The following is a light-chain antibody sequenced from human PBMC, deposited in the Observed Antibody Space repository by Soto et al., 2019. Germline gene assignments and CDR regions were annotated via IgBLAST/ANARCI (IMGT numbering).Light chain of an antibody. CDR1: SSNVGGYNY. V-gene: IGLV2-11*01. CDR2: DVS. CDR3: CSYEGIYTSYV. Sequence: QSVLTQPRSVSGSPGQSVTISCTGTSSNVGGYNYVSWYQQHPGKVPKLLIYDVSKRPSGVPDRFSGSKSGNTASLTISGLQAADEADYYCCSYEGIYTSYVFGTGTKLTVL. J-gene: IGLJ1*01.